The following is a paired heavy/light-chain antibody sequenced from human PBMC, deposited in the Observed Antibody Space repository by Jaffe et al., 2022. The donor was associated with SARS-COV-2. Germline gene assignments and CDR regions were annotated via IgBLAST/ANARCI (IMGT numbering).Light chain of an antibody. Sequence: EIVLTQSPGTLSLSPGERATLSCRASQSVSSSYLAWYQQKPGQAPRLLIYGASSRATGIPDRFSGSGSGTDFTLTISRLEPEDFAVYYCQQYGSSPRLTFGGGTKVEIK. V-gene: IGKV3-20*01. CDR3: QQYGSSPRLT. CDR1: QSVSSSY. J-gene: IGKJ4*01. CDR2: GAS.
Heavy chain of an antibody. CDR3: ARAAHYYYYDSSGYYPDY. V-gene: IGHV1-18*01. J-gene: IGHJ4*02. D-gene: IGHD3-22*01. Sequence: QVQLVQSGAEVKKPGASVKVSCKASGYTFTSYGISWVRQAPGQGLEWMGWISAYNGNTNYAQKLQGRVTMTTDTSTSTAYMELRSLRSDDTAVYYCARAAHYYYYDSSGYYPDYWGQGTLVTVSS. CDR2: ISAYNGNT. CDR1: GYTFTSYG.